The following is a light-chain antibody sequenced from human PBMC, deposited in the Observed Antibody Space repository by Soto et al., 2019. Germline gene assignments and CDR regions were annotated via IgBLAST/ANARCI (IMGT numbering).Light chain of an antibody. J-gene: IGKJ5*01. CDR1: QALSNY. CDR3: QQYDILPIT. CDR2: DAS. Sequence: DIPMTQSPSTLSASVGDTVTITCLAGQALSNYLAWYQQKPGKAPNLLIYDASNLEIGVPSRFSGSGSGTHFTFTISSLQTEDIGTYYCQQYDILPITFGRGTRLEIK. V-gene: IGKV1-33*01.